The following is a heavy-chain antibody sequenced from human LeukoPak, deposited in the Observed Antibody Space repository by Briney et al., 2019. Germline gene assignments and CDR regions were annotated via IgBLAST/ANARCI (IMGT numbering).Heavy chain of an antibody. V-gene: IGHV1-69*13. CDR1: GGTFSSYA. D-gene: IGHD2-15*01. J-gene: IGHJ5*02. CDR2: IIPIFSKA. Sequence: SVKVSCKASGGTFSSYAISWVRQAPGQGLEWMGGIIPIFSKANYAQTFQGRVTITADESTSTAYMEQSSLGSEDTAVYYCATLRKGYCSGGSCPRGYWFDPWGQGTLVTVSS. CDR3: ATLRKGYCSGGSCPRGYWFDP.